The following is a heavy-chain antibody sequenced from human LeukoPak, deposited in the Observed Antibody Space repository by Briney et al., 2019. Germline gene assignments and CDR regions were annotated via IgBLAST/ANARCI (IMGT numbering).Heavy chain of an antibody. Sequence: ASVKVSCKASGYTFTGYYMHWMRLAPGQGIEWMGWINPNSGGTNYAQKFQGRVTMTRDTSISTAYMELSRLRSDDTAVYYCVLGGGSGSYFNFDYWGQGTLVTASS. D-gene: IGHD3-10*01. V-gene: IGHV1-2*02. CDR2: INPNSGGT. CDR1: GYTFTGYY. CDR3: VLGGGSGSYFNFDY. J-gene: IGHJ4*02.